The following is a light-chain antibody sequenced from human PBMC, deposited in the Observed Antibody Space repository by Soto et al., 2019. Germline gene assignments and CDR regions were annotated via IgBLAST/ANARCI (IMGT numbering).Light chain of an antibody. V-gene: IGLV3-21*02. CDR3: QVWDSSSDLVV. CDR1: NIGSKS. CDR2: DDS. J-gene: IGLJ2*01. Sequence: SSELTQPPSVSVAPGQTARITCGGNNIGSKSVHWYQQKPGQAPVLVVYDDSDRPSGIPERFSGSNSGNTASLTISRVEDGDEADYYCQVWDSSSDLVVFGGGTKVTVL.